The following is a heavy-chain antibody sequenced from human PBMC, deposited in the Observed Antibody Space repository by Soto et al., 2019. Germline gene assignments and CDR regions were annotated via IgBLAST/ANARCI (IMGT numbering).Heavy chain of an antibody. J-gene: IGHJ3*02. CDR3: ARTPEKYYYDSSGSTRAFDI. CDR2: IYYSGST. D-gene: IGHD3-22*01. CDR1: GGSISSGGYY. V-gene: IGHV4-31*03. Sequence: SETLSLTCTVSGGSISSGGYYWSWIRQHPGKGLEWIGYIYYSGSTYYNPSLKSRVTISVDMSKNQFSLKLSSVTAADTAVYYCARTPEKYYYDSSGSTRAFDIWGQGTMVTVSS.